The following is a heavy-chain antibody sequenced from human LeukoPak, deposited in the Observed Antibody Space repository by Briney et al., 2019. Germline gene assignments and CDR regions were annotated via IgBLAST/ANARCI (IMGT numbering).Heavy chain of an antibody. J-gene: IGHJ5*02. D-gene: IGHD6-19*01. CDR1: GGSISRYY. V-gene: IGHV4-59*08. Sequence: SETLSLTCTVSGGSISRYYWSWIRQPPGKGLEWIGYINYSGSTNYNPSLKSRVTISVGTSKNQFSLNLSSVTAADTAVYYCAKGYSSGWDWFDPWGQGTLVTVSS. CDR2: INYSGST. CDR3: AKGYSSGWDWFDP.